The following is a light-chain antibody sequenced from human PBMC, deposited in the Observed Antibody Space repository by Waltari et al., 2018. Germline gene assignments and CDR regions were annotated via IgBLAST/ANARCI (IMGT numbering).Light chain of an antibody. V-gene: IGKV2-30*02. CDR1: QSLVHSDGNIY. CDR3: MQGAHWPIT. CDR2: KVS. Sequence: DVVMTQSPLSLSVTLGQPASISCRSSQSLVHSDGNIYLNWFQQRPGQSPRRLIYKVSDRDSGVPDRFSGSGSGTDFTLKISRVEAEDVGVYYCMQGAHWPITFGQGTRLEIK. J-gene: IGKJ5*01.